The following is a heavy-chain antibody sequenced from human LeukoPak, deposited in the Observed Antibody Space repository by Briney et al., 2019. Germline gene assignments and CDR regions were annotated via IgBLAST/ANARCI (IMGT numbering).Heavy chain of an antibody. J-gene: IGHJ4*02. CDR3: ARGCSSTSCQTVFFDY. Sequence: PGGSLRLSCAASGFTFSDYYMSWIRQAPGKGLEWVSYISSSSSYTNYADSVKGRFTISRDNAKNSLYLQMNSLRAEDMAVYYCARGCSSTSCQTVFFDYWGQGTLVTVSS. CDR2: ISSSSSYT. CDR1: GFTFSDYY. D-gene: IGHD2-2*01. V-gene: IGHV3-11*06.